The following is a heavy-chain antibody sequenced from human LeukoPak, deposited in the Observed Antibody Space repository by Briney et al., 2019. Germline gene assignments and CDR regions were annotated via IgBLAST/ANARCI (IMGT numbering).Heavy chain of an antibody. D-gene: IGHD3-3*01. Sequence: GGSLRLSCAASGFTFSDYYMSWIRQAPGKGLEWVSYISSSSSYTNYADSVKGRFTISRDNAKNSLSLQMNSLRAEDTAVYYCARMGPRVPFSFDYWGQGTLVTVSS. J-gene: IGHJ4*02. V-gene: IGHV3-11*03. CDR3: ARMGPRVPFSFDY. CDR2: ISSSSSYT. CDR1: GFTFSDYY.